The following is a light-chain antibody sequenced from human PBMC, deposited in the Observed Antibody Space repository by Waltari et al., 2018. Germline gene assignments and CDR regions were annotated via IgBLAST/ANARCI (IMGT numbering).Light chain of an antibody. CDR1: QGISNN. J-gene: IGKJ3*01. Sequence: DVQMTQSPSSLSVSLGDRISITCRASQGISNNLAWFQQKPGKAPKSLIYDVSNLESGAPSRFSGSGSGTDFTLTISSLQPEDFATYYCQQYNNHPFTVGPGTKVDLK. V-gene: IGKV1-16*01. CDR2: DVS. CDR3: QQYNNHPFT.